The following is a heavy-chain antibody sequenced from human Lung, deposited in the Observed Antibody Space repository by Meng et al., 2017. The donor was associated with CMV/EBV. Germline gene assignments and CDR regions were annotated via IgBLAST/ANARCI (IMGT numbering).Heavy chain of an antibody. D-gene: IGHD3-3*01. CDR2: MNPNSGNT. J-gene: IGHJ6*02. V-gene: IGHV1-8*03. CDR3: ARVYTCRDDFWRNCYYYGMDV. Sequence: ASVXVSXKASGYTFTSYDINWVRQATGQGLEWMGWMNPNSGNTGYAQKFQGRVTITRNTSISIAYMELSSLRSEDTAVYYCARVYTCRDDFWRNCYYYGMDVXGQGXTVTVSS. CDR1: GYTFTSYD.